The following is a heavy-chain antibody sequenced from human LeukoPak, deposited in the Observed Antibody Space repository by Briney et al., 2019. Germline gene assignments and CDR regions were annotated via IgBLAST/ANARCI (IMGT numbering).Heavy chain of an antibody. CDR3: ARTWRYYDSSGYYYPTYYFDY. V-gene: IGHV3-53*01. D-gene: IGHD3-22*01. J-gene: IGHJ4*02. CDR2: IYSGGST. CDR1: GFTVSSNY. Sequence: SGGSLRLSCAASGFTVSSNYMSWVRQAPGKGLEWVSVIYSGGSTYYADSVKGRFTISRDNSKNTLYLQMNSLRAKDTAVYYCARTWRYYDSSGYYYPTYYFDYWGQGTLVTVSS.